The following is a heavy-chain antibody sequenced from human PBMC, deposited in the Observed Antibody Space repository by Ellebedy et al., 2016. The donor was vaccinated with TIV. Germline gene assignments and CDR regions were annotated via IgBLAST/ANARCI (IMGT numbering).Heavy chain of an antibody. J-gene: IGHJ4*02. D-gene: IGHD4-17*01. CDR3: ARAAAMTKVSSPSAY. V-gene: IGHV1-46*01. CDR2: MNANAGDT. CDR1: GYTFTSYY. Sequence: AASVKVSCKASGYTFTSYYIHWMRQAPGQGLEWMGIMNANAGDTTYAQKFQGRVTMTRDTSTPTVYMELTSLRFEDTAVYYCARAAAMTKVSSPSAYWGQGTLVTVSS.